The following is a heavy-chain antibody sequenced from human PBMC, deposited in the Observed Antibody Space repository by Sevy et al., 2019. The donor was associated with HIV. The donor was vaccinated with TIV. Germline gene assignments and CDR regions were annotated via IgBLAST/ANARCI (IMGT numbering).Heavy chain of an antibody. CDR1: GITLTPYW. D-gene: IGHD3-22*01. CDR3: SRGLHYYDMRRHQEPGDY. V-gene: IGHV3-74*01. J-gene: IGHJ4*02. Sequence: WGYLRLSCAASGITLTPYWMHWVRQAPGKGLVRVSRINSDGSSTSYAESVKGRFTISRDNGKNTLYLQMKSLRVEDTDVNFCSRGLHYYDMRRHQEPGDYWGQGVLVPVSS. CDR2: INSDGSST.